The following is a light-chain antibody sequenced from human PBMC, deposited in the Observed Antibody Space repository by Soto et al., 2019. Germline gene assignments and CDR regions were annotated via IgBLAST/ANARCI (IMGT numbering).Light chain of an antibody. J-gene: IGKJ2*01. CDR1: QSVLYSSNNKNY. V-gene: IGKV4-1*01. CDR3: QQYYGLPYP. Sequence: DIVMTQSPDSLAVSLGERATINCKSSQSVLYSSNNKNYLVWYQQKSGQPPKLLLSWASTRESGVPDRFSGGGPGTDFTLPISSLQAEDVAVYSCQQYYGLPYPFGQGPKLEI. CDR2: WAS.